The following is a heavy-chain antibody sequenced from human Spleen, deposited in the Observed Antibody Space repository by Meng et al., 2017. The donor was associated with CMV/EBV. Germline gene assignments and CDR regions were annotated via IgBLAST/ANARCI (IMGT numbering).Heavy chain of an antibody. J-gene: IGHJ5*02. Sequence: LSCAASGFRFDDYAMAWVRQAPGKGLECVSSINWNGGSTNYADSVKGRFTISRDNAKNFLHLQMNSLRAEDTALYYCAREGTLGWFDPWGQGTLVTVSS. CDR3: AREGTLGWFDP. CDR1: GFRFDDYA. V-gene: IGHV3-20*04. D-gene: IGHD3-10*01. CDR2: INWNGGST.